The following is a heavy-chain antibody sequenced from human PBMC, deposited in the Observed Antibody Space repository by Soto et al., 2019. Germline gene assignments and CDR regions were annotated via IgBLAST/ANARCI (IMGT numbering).Heavy chain of an antibody. Sequence: EVQLVESGGDLVQPGGSLRPSCEASGFTFSSNWMHWVRQGPGKGLVWVSRMNPDGSTRGYADSVKGRFTISRDNARNTVFLLMSSLRAEDTAVYYCARGGEVGAGQYYLDDSWGQGTLVTVSS. CDR3: ARGGEVGAGQYYLDDS. D-gene: IGHD2-21*01. CDR2: MNPDGSTR. V-gene: IGHV3-74*01. J-gene: IGHJ4*02. CDR1: GFTFSSNW.